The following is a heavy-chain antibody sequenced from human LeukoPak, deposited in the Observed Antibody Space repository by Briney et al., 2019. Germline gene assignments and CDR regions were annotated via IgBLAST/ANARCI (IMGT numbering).Heavy chain of an antibody. CDR2: IKQDGSEK. CDR3: ARALAAAGSY. J-gene: IGHJ4*02. Sequence: GGSLRLSCAVSGFTLSSYWMSWVRQAPGKGLEWVANIKQDGSEKHYVDSVKGRFTISRDNAKNSLYLQMNSLRAEDTAVYYCARALAAAGSYWGQGTLVTVSS. CDR1: GFTLSSYW. V-gene: IGHV3-7*01. D-gene: IGHD6-25*01.